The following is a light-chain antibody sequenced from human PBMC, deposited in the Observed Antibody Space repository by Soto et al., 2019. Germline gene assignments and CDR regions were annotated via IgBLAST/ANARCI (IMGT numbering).Light chain of an antibody. Sequence: EVVLTQSPGTLSFSPGERATLSCRASQRVSCGYLVWYHQKPGQAPRLLIYGASSRATGIPDRFSGSGSGTALTLTISILEREDCAVYLFQQDSYCPWTFGHGTKVEIK. CDR2: GAS. V-gene: IGKV3-20*01. J-gene: IGKJ1*01. CDR1: QRVSCGY. CDR3: QQDSYCPWT.